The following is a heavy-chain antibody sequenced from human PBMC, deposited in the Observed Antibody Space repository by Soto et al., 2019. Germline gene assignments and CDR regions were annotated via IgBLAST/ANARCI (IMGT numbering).Heavy chain of an antibody. J-gene: IGHJ2*01. D-gene: IGHD6-19*01. V-gene: IGHV1-18*01. CDR2: ISAYNGNT. CDR1: GYTFTSYG. Sequence: QVQLVQSGAEVKKPGASVKVSCKASGYTFTSYGISWVRQAPGQGLEWMGWISAYNGNTNYAQKLQGRVTMTTDTSTSTAYMGLRSLRSDDTAVYSLARDRAVAGFEGWYFDLWGRGTLVTVSS. CDR3: ARDRAVAGFEGWYFDL.